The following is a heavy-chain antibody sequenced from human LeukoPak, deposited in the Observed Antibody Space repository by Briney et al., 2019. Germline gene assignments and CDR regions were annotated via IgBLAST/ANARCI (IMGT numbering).Heavy chain of an antibody. V-gene: IGHV1-8*01. J-gene: IGHJ6*02. CDR3: ARSLRAGYYYDSSGSLRYHPNYYYYGMDV. CDR2: MNPNSGNT. CDR1: GYTFTSYD. D-gene: IGHD3-22*01. Sequence: GASVKVSCKASGYTFTSYDINWVRQATGQGLEWMGWMNPNSGNTGYAQKFQGRVTMTRNTSISTAYMELSSLRSEDTAVYYCARSLRAGYYYDSSGSLRYHPNYYYYGMDVWGQGTTVTVSS.